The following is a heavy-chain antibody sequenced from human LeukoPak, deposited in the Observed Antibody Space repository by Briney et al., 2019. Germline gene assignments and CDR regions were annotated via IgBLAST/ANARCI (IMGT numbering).Heavy chain of an antibody. J-gene: IGHJ4*02. CDR2: IWYDGSNK. CDR3: ARTGTTGKYYFDY. D-gene: IGHD1-7*01. V-gene: IGHV3-33*01. Sequence: PGGSLRLSCAASGFTFSSYGMHWVRQAPGKGLEWVAVIWYDGSNKYYADSVKGRFTISRDNSKNTLYLQMNSLRAEDTAVYYCARTGTTGKYYFDYWGQGTLVTVSS. CDR1: GFTFSSYG.